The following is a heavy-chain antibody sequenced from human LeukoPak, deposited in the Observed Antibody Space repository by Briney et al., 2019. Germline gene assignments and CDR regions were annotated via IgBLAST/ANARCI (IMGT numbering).Heavy chain of an antibody. Sequence: GASVKVSCKASGYTFTSYGISWVRQAPGQGLEWMGWISAYNGNTNYAQKLQGRVTMTTDTSTSTAYMELRSLRSDDTAVYYCAGYCSGGSCWRWFDPWGQGTLVTVSS. CDR3: AGYCSGGSCWRWFDP. V-gene: IGHV1-18*04. CDR1: GYTFTSYG. J-gene: IGHJ5*02. D-gene: IGHD2-15*01. CDR2: ISAYNGNT.